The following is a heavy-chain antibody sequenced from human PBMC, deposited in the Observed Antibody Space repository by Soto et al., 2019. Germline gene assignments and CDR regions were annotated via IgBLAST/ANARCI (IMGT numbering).Heavy chain of an antibody. CDR3: ASGIIATKRDDAFHI. Sequence: ASVKVSCKASGYTFTSYDIYWVRQATGEGLEWMGWMNPNTGNSGYAQKFQGRVTMTSDTSISTAHMELSSLRSEDTAVYYCASGIIATKRDDAFHIWGQGRMVTLS. CDR1: GYTFTSYD. J-gene: IGHJ3*02. D-gene: IGHD1-7*01. V-gene: IGHV1-8*01. CDR2: MNPNTGNS.